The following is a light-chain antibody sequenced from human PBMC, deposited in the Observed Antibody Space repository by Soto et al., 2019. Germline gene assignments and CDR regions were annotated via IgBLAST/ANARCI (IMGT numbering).Light chain of an antibody. Sequence: IQMNQSPSSVSASVGDRVTITCRASQSISSWLAWYQQKPGKAPKLLIYDASSLESGVPSRFSVSVSGTEGTLTISRLQTDDFATYYCQQYNSYSRTFCQGTKVDIK. CDR2: DAS. V-gene: IGKV1-5*01. CDR1: QSISSW. J-gene: IGKJ1*01. CDR3: QQYNSYSRT.